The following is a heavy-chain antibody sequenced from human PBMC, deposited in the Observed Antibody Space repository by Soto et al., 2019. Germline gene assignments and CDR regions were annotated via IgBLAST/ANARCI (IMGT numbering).Heavy chain of an antibody. CDR3: ARVLGSEWYFDL. Sequence: GGSLRLSCAASGFTFSSYGMHWVRQAPGKGLEWVADIWNDGSNKYYADSVKGRFTISRDNSKNTLYLQMNSLRAEDTAVYYCARVLGSEWYFDLWGRGTLVTVSS. CDR2: IWNDGSNK. CDR1: GFTFSSYG. V-gene: IGHV3-33*08. J-gene: IGHJ2*01. D-gene: IGHD1-26*01.